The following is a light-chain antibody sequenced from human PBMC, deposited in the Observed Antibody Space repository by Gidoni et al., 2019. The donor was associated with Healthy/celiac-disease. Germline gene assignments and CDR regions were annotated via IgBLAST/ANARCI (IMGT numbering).Light chain of an antibody. CDR3: QQRSNWPPPT. Sequence: EIVLTQSPATLSLSPGERATLSCRASQSVSSYLAWYQQKPGQAPRLLIYDASNRANGIPARFSGSGSGTDFTLTISSLEPEDFAVYYCQQRSNWPPPTFGGGTKVEIK. J-gene: IGKJ4*01. V-gene: IGKV3-11*01. CDR2: DAS. CDR1: QSVSSY.